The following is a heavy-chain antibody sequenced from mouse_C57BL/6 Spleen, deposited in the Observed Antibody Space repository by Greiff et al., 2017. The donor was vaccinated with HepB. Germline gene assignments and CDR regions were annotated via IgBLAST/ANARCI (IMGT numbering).Heavy chain of an antibody. D-gene: IGHD4-1*01. CDR3: ARDANWDEAWFAY. CDR2: SRNKANDYTT. CDR1: GFTFSDFY. J-gene: IGHJ3*01. V-gene: IGHV7-1*01. Sequence: EVQLVESGGGLVQSGRSLRLSCATSGFTFSDFYMEWVRQAPGKGLEWIAASRNKANDYTTEYSASVKGRFIVSRDTSQSILYLQMNALRAEDTAIYYCARDANWDEAWFAYWGQGTLVTVSA.